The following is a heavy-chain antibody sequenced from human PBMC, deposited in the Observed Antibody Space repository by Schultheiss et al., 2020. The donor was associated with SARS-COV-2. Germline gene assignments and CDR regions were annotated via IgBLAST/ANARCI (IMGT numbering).Heavy chain of an antibody. D-gene: IGHD3-3*01. CDR3: ASQRSYYDFWSGSPNYFDY. J-gene: IGHJ4*02. Sequence: SETLSLTCAVSGGSISSSNWWSWVRQPPGKGLEWIGEIYHSGSTNYNPSLKSRVTISVDTSKNQFSLKLSSVTAADTAVYYCASQRSYYDFWSGSPNYFDYWGQGTLVTVSS. CDR1: GGSISSSNW. CDR2: IYHSGST. V-gene: IGHV4-4*02.